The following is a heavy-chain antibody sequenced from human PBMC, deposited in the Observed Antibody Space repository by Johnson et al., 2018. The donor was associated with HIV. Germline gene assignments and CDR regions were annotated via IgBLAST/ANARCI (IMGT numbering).Heavy chain of an antibody. CDR2: ISYDGSNK. CDR3: AREGLIVGATLGAFDL. V-gene: IGHV3-30*04. J-gene: IGHJ3*01. Sequence: QVQLVESGGGLVQPGGSLRLSCAASGFTFSSYALHWVRQAPGKGLEWVAVISYDGSNKYYADSVKGRFTISRDNSKNTLYLQMNSLTAEDTALYYCAREGLIVGATLGAFDLWGQGTMVTVSS. CDR1: GFTFSSYA. D-gene: IGHD1-26*01.